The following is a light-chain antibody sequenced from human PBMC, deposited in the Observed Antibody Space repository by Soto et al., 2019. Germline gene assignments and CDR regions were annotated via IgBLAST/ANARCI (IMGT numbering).Light chain of an antibody. CDR1: QSVLFSSNNKNY. Sequence: DIVMTQSPDSLAVSLGERATINCKSSQSVLFSSNNKNYLAWYQQKAGQPPKLLIYWASSRESGVPERFRGRGAWTDFTPTISSLQAEDVAVYYCQQYYSTPPISFGGGTKVDIK. J-gene: IGKJ4*01. CDR3: QQYYSTPPIS. CDR2: WAS. V-gene: IGKV4-1*01.